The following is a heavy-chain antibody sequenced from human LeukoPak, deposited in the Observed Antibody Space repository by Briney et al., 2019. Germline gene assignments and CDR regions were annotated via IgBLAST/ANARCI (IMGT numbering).Heavy chain of an antibody. CDR1: GGSISSSSYY. CDR3: AKHYYDSSGFDS. J-gene: IGHJ4*02. Sequence: SETLSLTCTVSGGSISSSSYYWSWIRQPAGKGLEWIGLIHSRGNINYNPSLKSRVTMSVDTSKNQVSLKLNSVTAADTAVYFCAKHYYDSSGFDSWGQGTLVTVSS. V-gene: IGHV4-61*02. D-gene: IGHD3-22*01. CDR2: IHSRGNI.